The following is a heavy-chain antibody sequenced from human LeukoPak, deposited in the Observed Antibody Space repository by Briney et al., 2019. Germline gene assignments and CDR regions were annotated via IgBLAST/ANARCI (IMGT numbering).Heavy chain of an antibody. D-gene: IGHD3-10*01. CDR2: IYYSGST. CDR3: ASQSLWFGELLYYFDY. V-gene: IGHV4-39*01. CDR1: GGSISSSSYY. Sequence: TSETLSLTCTVSGGSISSSSYYWGWIRQPPGKGLEWIGSIYYSGSTYYNPSLKSRVTISVDTSKNQFSLKLSSVTAADTAVYYCASQSLWFGELLYYFDYWGQGTLVTVSS. J-gene: IGHJ4*02.